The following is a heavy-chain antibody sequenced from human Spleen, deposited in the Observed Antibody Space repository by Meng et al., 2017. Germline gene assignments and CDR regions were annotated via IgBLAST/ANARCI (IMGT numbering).Heavy chain of an antibody. Sequence: SKELGLSLLKPTQTLPRPCSFVAFSLSTMGVGVGWIRQPPGKALEWLALIYWDDDKRYSPSLKSRLTITKDTSKNQVVLTMTNMDPVDTATYYCAHRRYCSSTSYHWFDPWGQGTLVTVSS. CDR1: AFSLSTMGVG. CDR3: AHRRYCSSTSYHWFDP. V-gene: IGHV2-5*02. J-gene: IGHJ5*02. D-gene: IGHD2-2*01. CDR2: IYWDDDK.